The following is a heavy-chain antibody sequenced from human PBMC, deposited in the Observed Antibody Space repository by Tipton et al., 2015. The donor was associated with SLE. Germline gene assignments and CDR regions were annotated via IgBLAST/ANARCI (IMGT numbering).Heavy chain of an antibody. D-gene: IGHD3-3*01. CDR1: GGSFSAYY. J-gene: IGHJ3*02. V-gene: IGHV4-34*01. CDR2: INHSGST. Sequence: GLVKPSETLSLTCAVYGGSFSAYYWSWIRQPPGKGLEWIGEINHSGSTNYNPSLKSRVTISVDTSKNQFSLKLSSVTAADTAVYYCARRGPYDFWTFAFDIWGQVTMVTVSS. CDR3: ARRGPYDFWTFAFDI.